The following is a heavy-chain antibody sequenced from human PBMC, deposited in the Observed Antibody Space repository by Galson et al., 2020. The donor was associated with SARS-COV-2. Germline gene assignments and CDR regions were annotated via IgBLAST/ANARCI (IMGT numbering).Heavy chain of an antibody. CDR3: ARDNVPSGVGDGLTHY. V-gene: IGHV1-3*01. CDR2: INAGNGNT. Sequence: ASVKVSCKASGYTFTSYAMHWVRQAPGQRLEWMGWINAGNGNTKYSQKFQGRVTITADESTSTAYMELSSLRSEDTAVYYCARDNVPSGVGDGLTHYWGQGTLVTVSS. CDR1: GYTFTSYA. D-gene: IGHD3-10*01. J-gene: IGHJ4*02.